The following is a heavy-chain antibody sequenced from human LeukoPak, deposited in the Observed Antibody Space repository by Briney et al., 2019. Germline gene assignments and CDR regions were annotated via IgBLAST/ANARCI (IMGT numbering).Heavy chain of an antibody. D-gene: IGHD6-13*01. Sequence: ASVTVSCKASGYTFTSYGISWVRQAPGQGLEWMGWISAYNGNTNYAQKLQGRVTMPTDTSTSTAYTELRSMRSDDTAVYYCARDVRSWSYYFAYCGQGTLATVSS. CDR1: GYTFTSYG. V-gene: IGHV1-18*04. CDR2: ISAYNGNT. J-gene: IGHJ4*02. CDR3: ARDVRSWSYYFAY.